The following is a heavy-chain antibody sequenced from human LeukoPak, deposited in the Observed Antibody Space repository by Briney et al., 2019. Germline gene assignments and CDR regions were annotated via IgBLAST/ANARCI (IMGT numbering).Heavy chain of an antibody. V-gene: IGHV1-2*02. CDR3: ARGRGYYDFWSGYYPGY. D-gene: IGHD3-3*01. J-gene: IGHJ4*02. Sequence: ASVKVSCKASGYTFTGYYMHWVRQAPGRGLEWMGWINPNSGGTNYAQKFQGRVTMTRDTSISTAYMELSRLRSDDTAVYYCARGRGYYDFWSGYYPGYWGQGTLVTVSS. CDR1: GYTFTGYY. CDR2: INPNSGGT.